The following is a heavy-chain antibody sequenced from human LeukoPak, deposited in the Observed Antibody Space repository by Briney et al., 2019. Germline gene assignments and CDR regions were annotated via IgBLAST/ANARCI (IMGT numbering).Heavy chain of an antibody. D-gene: IGHD2-2*01. Sequence: ASVKVSCKASGYTFTGYYMHWVRQAPGQGLEWMGWISAYNGNTNYAQKLQGRVTMTTDTSTSTAYMELRSLRSDDTAVYYCARDRLYCSSTSCYGDYYYGMDVWGQGTTVTVSS. CDR1: GYTFTGYY. CDR2: ISAYNGNT. J-gene: IGHJ6*02. V-gene: IGHV1-18*04. CDR3: ARDRLYCSSTSCYGDYYYGMDV.